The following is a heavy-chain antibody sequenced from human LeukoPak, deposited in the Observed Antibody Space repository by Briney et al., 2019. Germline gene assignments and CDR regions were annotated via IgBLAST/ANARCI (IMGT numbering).Heavy chain of an antibody. J-gene: IGHJ5*02. V-gene: IGHV4-39*01. CDR2: IHYSGIT. CDR3: ARQDGGYYYWFDP. Sequence: PSETLSLTCAVSGDSISSSSYYSAWTSQPPRKGLEFIGTIHYSGITYYNPSLKSRVTISVDTPKNQFSLKLSSVTAADTAVYYCARQDGGYYYWFDPWGQGTLVTVSS. CDR1: GDSISSSSYY. D-gene: IGHD3-22*01.